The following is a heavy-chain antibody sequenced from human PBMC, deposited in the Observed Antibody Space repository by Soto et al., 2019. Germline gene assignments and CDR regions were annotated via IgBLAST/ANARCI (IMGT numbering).Heavy chain of an antibody. D-gene: IGHD2-2*01. Sequence: PGEPLKVYKRGSGCRFTNYRIGWMSQMPGKGLEWMGIIYPGDSDTRYSPSFQGQVTISADKSISTAYLQWSSLKASDTAMYYRARTLVVPAAFYYYYGMDVWGQGTTVTLSS. CDR1: GCRFTNYR. V-gene: IGHV5-51*01. CDR2: IYPGDSDT. J-gene: IGHJ6*02. CDR3: ARTLVVPAAFYYYYGMDV.